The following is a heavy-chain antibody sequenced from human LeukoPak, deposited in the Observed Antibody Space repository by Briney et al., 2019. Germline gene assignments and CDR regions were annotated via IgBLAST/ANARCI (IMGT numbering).Heavy chain of an antibody. Sequence: GRSLRLSCAASGFTFNSYAINWVRQAPGKGLEWVAFISYDGSNKYYADSVKSRFTISRDNSKNMLYLQMNSLRAEDTAVYYCARSSGPNSITVFGVVTPKFDYWGQGTLVTVSS. CDR3: ARSSGPNSITVFGVVTPKFDY. D-gene: IGHD3-3*01. V-gene: IGHV3-30-3*01. J-gene: IGHJ4*02. CDR1: GFTFNSYA. CDR2: ISYDGSNK.